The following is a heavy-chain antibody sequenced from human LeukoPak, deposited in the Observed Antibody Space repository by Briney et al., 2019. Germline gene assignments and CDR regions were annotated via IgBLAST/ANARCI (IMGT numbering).Heavy chain of an antibody. CDR2: IYWNDDK. CDR3: ARSITIFGVVIALDY. CDR1: GFSLSTSGVG. D-gene: IGHD3-3*01. V-gene: IGHV2-5*01. J-gene: IGHJ4*02. Sequence: SGPTLVKPTQTLTLTCTFSGFSLSTSGVGVGWIRQPPGKALEWLALIYWNDDKRYSPSLKSRLTITKDTSKNQVVLTMTNMDPVDTASYYCARSITIFGVVIALDYWGQGTLVTVSS.